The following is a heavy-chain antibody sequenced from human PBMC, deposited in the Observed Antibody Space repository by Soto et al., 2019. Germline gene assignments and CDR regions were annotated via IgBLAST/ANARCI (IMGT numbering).Heavy chain of an antibody. Sequence: SVKFCFKASSYTFTIYGISWVRQAPGQGLEWMGWISAYNGNTNYAQKLQGRVTMTTDTSTSTAYMELRSLRSDDTAVYYCERYDRVEYSSSSNDYWGQGTLVTVSS. CDR3: ERYDRVEYSSSSNDY. V-gene: IGHV1-18*04. J-gene: IGHJ4*02. CDR1: SYTFTIYG. D-gene: IGHD6-6*01. CDR2: ISAYNGNT.